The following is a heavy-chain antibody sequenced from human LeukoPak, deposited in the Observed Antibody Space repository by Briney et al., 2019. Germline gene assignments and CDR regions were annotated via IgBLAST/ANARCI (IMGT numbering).Heavy chain of an antibody. V-gene: IGHV4-59*01. CDR2: IYYSGST. Sequence: SETLSLTCTVSGGSISSYYWSWIRQPPGKGLEWIGYIYYSGSTNYNPSLKSRVTISVDTSKNQFSLKLSSVTAADTAVYYCARATSKSGYYPYWGQGTLVTVSS. CDR3: ARATSKSGYYPY. CDR1: GGSISSYY. D-gene: IGHD3-22*01. J-gene: IGHJ4*02.